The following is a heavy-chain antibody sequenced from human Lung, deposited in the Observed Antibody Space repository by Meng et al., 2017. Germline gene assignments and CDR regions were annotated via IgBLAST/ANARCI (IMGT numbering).Heavy chain of an antibody. D-gene: IGHD2-21*02. CDR2: INPNSGGT. CDR3: ASYCGGDCYSSIHY. V-gene: IGHV1-2*06. Sequence: QVQLVQAGAEAKKLGASGKCSCKASGYTFTGYYMHWVRQAPGQGLGWMGRINPNSGGTNYAQKFQGRVTMTRDTYISTAYMELGRLRSDDTAVYYCASYCGGDCYSSIHYWGQGTLVTVSS. J-gene: IGHJ4*02. CDR1: GYTFTGYY.